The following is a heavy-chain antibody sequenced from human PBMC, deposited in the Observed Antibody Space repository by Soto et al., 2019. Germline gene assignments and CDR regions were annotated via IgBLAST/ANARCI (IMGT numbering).Heavy chain of an antibody. D-gene: IGHD3-10*01. J-gene: IGHJ6*02. V-gene: IGHV3-53*01. CDR1: GFNVGDNY. Sequence: EVQLVESGGGLIQPGGSLRLSCAASGFNVGDNYMNWVRQAPGKGLEWVSIIYMDGSTFYGDFVKGRFSISRDSSKNTVYLQLNSLRAEDTAVYYCARDPPNLGSYYHGLDVWGQGTTVTVSS. CDR2: IYMDGST. CDR3: ARDPPNLGSYYHGLDV.